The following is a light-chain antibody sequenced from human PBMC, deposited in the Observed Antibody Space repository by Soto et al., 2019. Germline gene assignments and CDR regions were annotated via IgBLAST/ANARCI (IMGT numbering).Light chain of an antibody. V-gene: IGKV1-33*01. CDR2: DAS. J-gene: IGKJ4*01. CDR1: QDISNY. CDR3: QQYDNLPLT. Sequence: DIQMTQSPSSLSASIGDRVTITCQASQDISNYLNWYQQKRGKAPKLLIYDASNLETGVPSRFSGSGSGTDFTFTISSLQPGDIATYYCQQYDNLPLTFGGGTKVEIK.